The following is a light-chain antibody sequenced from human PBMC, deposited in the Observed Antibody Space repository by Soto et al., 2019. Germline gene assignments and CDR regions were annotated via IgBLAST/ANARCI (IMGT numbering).Light chain of an antibody. CDR2: AAS. CDR3: QQSYSPPPIT. J-gene: IGKJ5*01. V-gene: IGKV1-39*01. Sequence: DIQMTQFPSSLSASVGDRVTITCRASQSIGRFLNWYQQKPGKAPVLLIYAASRLQSGVPSRFSGSGSGTDFTLTISSLQPEDFATYYCQQSYSPPPITFGQGTRLEIK. CDR1: QSIGRF.